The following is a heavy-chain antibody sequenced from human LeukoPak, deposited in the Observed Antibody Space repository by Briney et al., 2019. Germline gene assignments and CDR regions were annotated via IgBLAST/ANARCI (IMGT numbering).Heavy chain of an antibody. V-gene: IGHV3-21*01. CDR1: AFTFSSYA. Sequence: KTGGSLRLSCAASAFTFSSYAMSWVRQAPGKGLEWVSSISSSSSYIYYADSVKGRFTISRDNAKNSLYLQMNSLRAEDTAVYYCARALVGALDYWGQGTLVTVSS. CDR2: ISSSSSYI. CDR3: ARALVGALDY. J-gene: IGHJ4*02. D-gene: IGHD1-26*01.